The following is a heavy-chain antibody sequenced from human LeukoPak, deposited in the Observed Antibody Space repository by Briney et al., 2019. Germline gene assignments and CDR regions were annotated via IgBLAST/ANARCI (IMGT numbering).Heavy chain of an antibody. CDR2: ISSNGGST. CDR3: AREDPDYGGNPLPPDF. J-gene: IGHJ4*02. D-gene: IGHD4-23*01. Sequence: GGSLRLSCSASGFTFSSYAMHWVRQAPGKGLEYVSAISSNGGSTYYADSVKGRFTISRDNAKNSLYLQMNSLRAEDTAVYYCAREDPDYGGNPLPPDFWGQGTLVTVSS. V-gene: IGHV3-64*04. CDR1: GFTFSSYA.